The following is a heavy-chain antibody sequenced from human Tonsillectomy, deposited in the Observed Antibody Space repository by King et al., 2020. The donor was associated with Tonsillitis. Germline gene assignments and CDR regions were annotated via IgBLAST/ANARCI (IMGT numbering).Heavy chain of an antibody. CDR1: GFNFSTYG. CDR2: ISDDGSNK. Sequence: VQLVESGGGVVQPGRSLRLSCAASGFNFSTYGMHWVRQAPGKGLEWLAVISDDGSNKYYADSVKGRFTISRENSKNTLYLRMNFLKSEDTALYYCTKGVNGYSCGYFDYWGQGVLVSVSS. V-gene: IGHV3-30*18. D-gene: IGHD5-18*01. CDR3: TKGVNGYSCGYFDY. J-gene: IGHJ4*02.